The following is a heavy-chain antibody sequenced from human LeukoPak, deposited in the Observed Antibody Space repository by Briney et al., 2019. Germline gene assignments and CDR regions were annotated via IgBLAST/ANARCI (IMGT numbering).Heavy chain of an antibody. CDR3: ARLTPVWELLGGYYFDY. V-gene: IGHV4-39*01. D-gene: IGHD1-26*01. J-gene: IGHJ4*02. CDR1: GGSISSNSYY. Sequence: PSETLSLTCAVSGGSISSNSYYWGWIRQPPGKGLEWIGSIYYSGSTYYNPSLKSRVTISVDTSKNQFSLKLSSVTAADTAVYYCARLTPVWELLGGYYFDYWGQGTLVTVSS. CDR2: IYYSGST.